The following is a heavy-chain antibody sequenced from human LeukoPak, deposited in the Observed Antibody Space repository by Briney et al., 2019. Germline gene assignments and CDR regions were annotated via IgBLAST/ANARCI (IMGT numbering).Heavy chain of an antibody. J-gene: IGHJ4*02. CDR2: INPSGGST. CDR3: ARENSGSYYGY. D-gene: IGHD1-26*01. V-gene: IGHV1-46*01. CDR1: GYTFTSYY. Sequence: ASVKVSCKASGYTFTSYYMHWVRQAPGQGLEWMGIINPSGGSTSYAQKLQGRVTMTTDTSTSTAYMELRSLRSDDTAVYYCARENSGSYYGYWGQGTLVTVSS.